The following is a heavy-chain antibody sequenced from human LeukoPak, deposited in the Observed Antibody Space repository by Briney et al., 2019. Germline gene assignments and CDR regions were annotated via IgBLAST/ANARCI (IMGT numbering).Heavy chain of an antibody. CDR3: ARTYSSRYYYMDV. Sequence: SETLSLTCTVSGDSISSYYWSWIRQPAGKGLEWIGRIYTSGSTNYNYNPSLKSRVTTSVDTSKNQFSLKLSSVTAADTAVYYCARTYSSRYYYMDVWGKGTTVTVSS. J-gene: IGHJ6*03. V-gene: IGHV4-4*07. CDR1: GDSISSYY. D-gene: IGHD6-13*01. CDR2: IYTSGSTNY.